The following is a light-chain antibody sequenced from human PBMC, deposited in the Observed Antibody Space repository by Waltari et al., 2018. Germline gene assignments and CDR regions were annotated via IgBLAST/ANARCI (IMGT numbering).Light chain of an antibody. V-gene: IGLV4-69*01. J-gene: IGLJ3*02. CDR1: SGHSSNI. CDR3: ETGGHGTWV. CDR2: VNSDGSH. Sequence: QLVLTQSPSASASLGASAKLTCTLSSGHSSNIVAWLQQQPGKGPRFLMKVNSDGSHTKGDEIPDRFSGSSSGAERYLTISNVQSEDEAEYFCETGGHGTWVFGGGTKLNVL.